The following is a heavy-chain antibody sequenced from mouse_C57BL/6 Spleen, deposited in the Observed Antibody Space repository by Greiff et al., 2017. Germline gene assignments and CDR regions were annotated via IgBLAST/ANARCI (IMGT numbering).Heavy chain of an antibody. CDR3: ARYGYYPHYYAMDY. CDR2: IDPNSGGT. CDR1: GYTFTSYW. Sequence: VQLQQPGAELVKPGASVQLSCTASGYTFTSYWMHWVKQRPGRGLEWIGRIDPNSGGTKYNEKFKSKATLTVDKPSSTAYMQLSSLTSEDSAVYYCARYGYYPHYYAMDYWGQGTSGTVSS. J-gene: IGHJ4*01. V-gene: IGHV1-72*01. D-gene: IGHD2-3*01.